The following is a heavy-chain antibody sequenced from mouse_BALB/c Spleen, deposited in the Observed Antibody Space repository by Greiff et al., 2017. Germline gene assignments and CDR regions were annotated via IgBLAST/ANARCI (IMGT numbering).Heavy chain of an antibody. J-gene: IGHJ3*01. CDR2: ISSGGSYT. CDR1: GFTFSSYG. CDR3: ASYYGWFAY. D-gene: IGHD1-1*01. V-gene: IGHV5-6*01. Sequence: EVKLQESGGDLVKPGGSLKLSCAASGFTFSSYGMSWVRQTPDKRLEWVATISSGGSYTYYPDSVKGRFTISRDNAKNTLYLQMSSLKSEDTAMYYCASYYGWFAYWGQGTLVTVSA.